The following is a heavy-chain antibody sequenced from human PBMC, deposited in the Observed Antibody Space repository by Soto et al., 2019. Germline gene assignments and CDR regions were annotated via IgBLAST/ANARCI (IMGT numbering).Heavy chain of an antibody. Sequence: PGGSLRLSCAASGFTFDDYAMSWVRQAPGKGLEWVSGINWNGGSTGYADSVKGRFTISRDNAKNSLYLQMNSLRAEDTALYYCARDGRSLGFYGMDVWGQGTTVTVSS. CDR3: ARDGRSLGFYGMDV. D-gene: IGHD1-26*01. J-gene: IGHJ6*02. V-gene: IGHV3-20*04. CDR1: GFTFDDYA. CDR2: INWNGGST.